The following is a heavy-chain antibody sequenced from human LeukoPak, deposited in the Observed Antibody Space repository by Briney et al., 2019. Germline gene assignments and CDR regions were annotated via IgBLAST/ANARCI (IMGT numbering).Heavy chain of an antibody. V-gene: IGHV4-59*01. Sequence: SETLSLTWTVSGGSISSYYWSWIRQPPGKGLEWIGYIYYSGSTNYNPSLKSRVTISVDTSKNQFSLKLSSVTAADTAVYYCARDDTYCSSTSCYWVTDYWGQGTLVTVSS. D-gene: IGHD2-2*01. CDR1: GGSISSYY. J-gene: IGHJ4*02. CDR2: IYYSGST. CDR3: ARDDTYCSSTSCYWVTDY.